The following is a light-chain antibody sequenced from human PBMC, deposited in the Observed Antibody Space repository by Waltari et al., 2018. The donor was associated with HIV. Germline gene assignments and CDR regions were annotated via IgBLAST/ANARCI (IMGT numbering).Light chain of an antibody. CDR1: QSLLHSDGYNF. J-gene: IGKJ2*01. CDR3: MQSLEIPHT. CDR2: LGS. V-gene: IGKV2-28*01. Sequence: IVVTQSPLFLPVPPGVPAPIPLRSGQSLLHSDGYNFLDWYLQRPGQPPQLLIYLGSHRAPGVPTRFTGSGSDTNFILNITRVEADDVGVYLCMQSLEIPHTFGQGTRVEI.